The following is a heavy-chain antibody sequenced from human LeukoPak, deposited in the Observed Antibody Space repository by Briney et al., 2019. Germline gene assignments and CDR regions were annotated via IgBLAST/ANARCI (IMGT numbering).Heavy chain of an antibody. CDR2: IYTSGDT. J-gene: IGHJ5*02. D-gene: IGHD6-19*01. CDR1: GASISTGIYH. CDR3: SARRPRKNIAVPWPRENWFDP. Sequence: KPSQTLSLTCTVSGASISTGIYHWNWIRQPAGKGLEWIGRIYTSGDTNYNPSLKSRVTISVDTSKYQFSLNLRSVTAADTGVYYCSARRPRKNIAVPWPRENWFDPWGQGTLVTVSS. V-gene: IGHV4-61*02.